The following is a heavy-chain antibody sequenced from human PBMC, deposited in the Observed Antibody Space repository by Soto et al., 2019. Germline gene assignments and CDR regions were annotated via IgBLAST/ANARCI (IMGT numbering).Heavy chain of an antibody. V-gene: IGHV3-30*18. D-gene: IGHD3-22*01. CDR1: GFTFSSYG. J-gene: IGHJ4*02. CDR2: ISYDGSNK. Sequence: QVQLVESGGGVVQPGRSLRLSCAASGFTFSSYGMHWVRQAPGKGLEWVAVISYDGSNKYYADSVKGRFTISRDNSQNTLYLQMNGLRAEDTAVYYCAKASRITMIIAPFVYWGQGTLVTVS. CDR3: AKASRITMIIAPFVY.